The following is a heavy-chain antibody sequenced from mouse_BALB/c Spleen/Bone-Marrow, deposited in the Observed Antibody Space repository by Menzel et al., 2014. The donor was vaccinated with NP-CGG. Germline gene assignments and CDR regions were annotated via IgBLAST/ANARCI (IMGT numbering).Heavy chain of an antibody. CDR2: INPGSGIT. CDR1: GYAFTNFW. J-gene: IGHJ2*01. Sequence: VQLQQSGAELVRPGTSVKVSCKASGYAFTNFWIEWVKERPGQGLEWIGVINPGSGITNYNERFKGKATLTADKSSSTAYMQLSSLTSDDSAVYFCARRDYRYDAGPLDYWGQGTTLTVSS. V-gene: IGHV1-54*01. D-gene: IGHD2-14*01. CDR3: ARRDYRYDAGPLDY.